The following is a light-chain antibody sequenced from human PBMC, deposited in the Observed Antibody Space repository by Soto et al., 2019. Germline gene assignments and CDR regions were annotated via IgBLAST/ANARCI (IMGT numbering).Light chain of an antibody. CDR1: SSNIESNT. V-gene: IGLV1-44*01. CDR3: AAWDDSLNAWV. Sequence: QPVLSQPPSASGTPGQRVTISCSGSSSNIESNTVNWYQQLPGTAPKLLIHSNKQRPSGVPDRFSGSKSGTSASLAISGLQSEDEADYYCAAWDDSLNAWVFGGGTKLTVL. CDR2: SNK. J-gene: IGLJ3*02.